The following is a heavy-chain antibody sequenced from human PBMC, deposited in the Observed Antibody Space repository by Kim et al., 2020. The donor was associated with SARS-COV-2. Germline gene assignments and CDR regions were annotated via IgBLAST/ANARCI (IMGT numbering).Heavy chain of an antibody. CDR1: GGTFSSYA. D-gene: IGHD6-19*01. CDR2: IIPIFGTA. CDR3: ARDHYGISSGWKDFDY. Sequence: SVKVSCKASGGTFSSYAISWVRQAPGQGLEWMGGIIPIFGTANYAQKFQGRVTITADESTSTAYMELSSLRSEDTAVYYCARDHYGISSGWKDFDYWGQGTLVTVSS. V-gene: IGHV1-69*13. J-gene: IGHJ4*02.